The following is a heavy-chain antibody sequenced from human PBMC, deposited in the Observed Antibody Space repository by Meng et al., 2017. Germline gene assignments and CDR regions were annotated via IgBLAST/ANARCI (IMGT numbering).Heavy chain of an antibody. CDR1: GFTFTSSA. D-gene: IGHD3-10*01. CDR2: IVVGSGNT. Sequence: SVKVSCKASGFTFTSSAVQWVRQARGQRLEWIGWIVVGSGNTNYAQKFQERVTITRDMSTSTAYMELSSLRFEDTAVYYCAAGVMVRGAGSMEVWGQGTTVTVSS. CDR3: AAGVMVRGAGSMEV. V-gene: IGHV1-58*01. J-gene: IGHJ6*02.